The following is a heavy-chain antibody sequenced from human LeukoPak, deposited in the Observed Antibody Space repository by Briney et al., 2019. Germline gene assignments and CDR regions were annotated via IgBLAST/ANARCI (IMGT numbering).Heavy chain of an antibody. D-gene: IGHD6-6*01. J-gene: IGHJ4*02. CDR2: ISGSGGST. V-gene: IGHV3-23*01. CDR3: AKECEYSSSSYYFDY. Sequence: GGSLRLSCAASGFTFSSYAMSWVRQAPGKGLEWVSAISGSGGSTYYADSVKGRFTISRDNSKNTLYLQTNSLRAEDTAVYYCAKECEYSSSSYYFDYWGQGTLVTVSS. CDR1: GFTFSSYA.